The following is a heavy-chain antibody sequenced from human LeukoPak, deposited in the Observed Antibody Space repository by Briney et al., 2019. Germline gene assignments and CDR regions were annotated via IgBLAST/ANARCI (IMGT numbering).Heavy chain of an antibody. Sequence: PGGSLRLSCAASGFTFSSYGMSWVRQAPGKGLEWVSAISGSGGSTYYADSVKGRFTISRDNSKNTLYLQMNSLRAEDTAVYYCAKGGVVVITSAFDYWGQGTLVTVSS. D-gene: IGHD3-22*01. CDR2: ISGSGGST. V-gene: IGHV3-23*01. J-gene: IGHJ4*02. CDR1: GFTFSSYG. CDR3: AKGGVVVITSAFDY.